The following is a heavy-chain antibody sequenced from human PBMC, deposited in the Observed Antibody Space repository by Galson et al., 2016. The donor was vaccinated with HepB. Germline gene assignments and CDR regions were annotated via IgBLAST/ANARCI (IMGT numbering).Heavy chain of an antibody. J-gene: IGHJ4*02. CDR3: ARDMRVFRVSREY. D-gene: IGHD3-16*01. CDR2: INSDGSTT. V-gene: IGHV3-74*01. Sequence: SLRLSCAASGFIFRSFWMNWVRQAPGKGLVWVANINSDGSTTNYDDSVRGRFTISRDPVKNTLSLQMNSLRAEDTAVYYCARDMRVFRVSREYWGQGTLVTVSS. CDR1: GFIFRSFW.